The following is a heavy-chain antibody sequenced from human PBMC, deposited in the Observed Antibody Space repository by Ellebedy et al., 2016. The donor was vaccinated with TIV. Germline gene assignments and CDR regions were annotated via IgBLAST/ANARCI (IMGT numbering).Heavy chain of an antibody. CDR1: GGSITSPNYY. V-gene: IGHV4-39*01. CDR3: ARHEEESSGWHNWFDP. D-gene: IGHD6-19*01. Sequence: MPGGSLRLSCSVSGGSITSPNYYWGWIRQPPGKGLEWIGSIYHSGTTYYNSSLKSRVAMSVDTSRNQFSLKLSSVTAADTALYFCARHEEESSGWHNWFDPWGRGTLVTVSS. J-gene: IGHJ5*02. CDR2: IYHSGTT.